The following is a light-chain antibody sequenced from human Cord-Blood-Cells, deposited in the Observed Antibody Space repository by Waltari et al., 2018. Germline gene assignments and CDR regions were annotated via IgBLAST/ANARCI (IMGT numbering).Light chain of an antibody. CDR3: QQRSNWYT. CDR2: DAS. J-gene: IGKJ2*01. V-gene: IGKV3-11*01. Sequence: EIVLTPSPATLSLSPGEGATLSCRASQSVSSYLAWYQQKPGQAPRLLIYDASNRATGIPARFSGSGSGTDFTLTISSLEPEDFAVYYCQQRSNWYTFGQGTKLEIK. CDR1: QSVSSY.